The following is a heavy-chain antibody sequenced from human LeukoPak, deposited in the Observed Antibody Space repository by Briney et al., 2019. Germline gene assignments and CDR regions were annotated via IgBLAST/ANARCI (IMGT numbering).Heavy chain of an antibody. V-gene: IGHV1-46*01. CDR2: IHPIGGST. CDR1: GYILTSHY. J-gene: IGHJ4*02. CDR3: ARCDFNSGSYYFDY. D-gene: IGHD3-10*01. Sequence: ASVKVSCKASGYILTSHYIQWARQVPGQGLEWMGLIHPIGGSTTYAQRFQGRVTMTRDTATSTVYMELRSLRSEDTAIYYCARCDFNSGSYYFDYWGQGSMVTVSS.